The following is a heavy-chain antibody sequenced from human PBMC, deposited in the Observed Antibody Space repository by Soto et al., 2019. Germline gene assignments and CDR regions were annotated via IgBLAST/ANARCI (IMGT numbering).Heavy chain of an antibody. CDR3: ARERMNSVVTPGMDY. Sequence: QVQLVQSGAEVKKPGASVKVSCKASGYTFANYGISWVRQAPGQGLEWMGWIRSYTGDTSYAQKLQGRVTMTSDTSTSTAYMELRSLRSDDTAVYYCARERMNSVVTPGMDYWGQGTLVTVSS. CDR2: IRSYTGDT. CDR1: GYTFANYG. J-gene: IGHJ4*02. D-gene: IGHD2-21*02. V-gene: IGHV1-18*01.